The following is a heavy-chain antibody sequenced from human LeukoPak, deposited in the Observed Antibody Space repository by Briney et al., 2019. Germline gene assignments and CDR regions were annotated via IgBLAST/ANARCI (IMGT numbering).Heavy chain of an antibody. CDR1: GYTFTSYD. D-gene: IGHD3-3*01. V-gene: IGHV1-8*01. Sequence: AASVKVSCKASGYTFTSYDINWVRQATGQGLEWMGWMNPNSGNTGYAQKFQGRVTMTRNTSISTAYMELSSLRSEDTAVYYCARVPTTDFWSGYYTLFNYYYYYYMDVWGKGTTVTVSS. CDR2: MNPNSGNT. J-gene: IGHJ6*03. CDR3: ARVPTTDFWSGYYTLFNYYYYYYMDV.